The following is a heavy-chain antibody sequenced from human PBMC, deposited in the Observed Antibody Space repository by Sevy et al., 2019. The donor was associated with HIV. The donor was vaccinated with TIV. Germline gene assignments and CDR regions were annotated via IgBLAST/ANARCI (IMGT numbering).Heavy chain of an antibody. D-gene: IGHD2-2*01. J-gene: IGHJ6*02. V-gene: IGHV1-18*01. CDR2: ISAYNGNT. Sequence: ASVKVSCKASGYTFTSYGISWVRQAPGQGLEWMGWISAYNGNTNYAQKLQGRVTMTTDTSTSTAYMKLRSLRSDDTAVYYCAREVWDCSSTSCLTTYYYYYGMDVWGQGTTVTVSS. CDR3: AREVWDCSSTSCLTTYYYYYGMDV. CDR1: GYTFTSYG.